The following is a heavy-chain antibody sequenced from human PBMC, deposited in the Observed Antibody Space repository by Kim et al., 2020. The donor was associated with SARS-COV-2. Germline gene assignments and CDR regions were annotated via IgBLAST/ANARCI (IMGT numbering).Heavy chain of an antibody. V-gene: IGHV4-39*01. J-gene: IGHJ4*02. CDR2: IYYSGST. CDR3: ARHRTLPYFDY. CDR1: GGSISSSSYY. Sequence: SETLSLTCTVSGGSISSSSYYWGWIRQPPGKGLEWIGSIYYSGSTYYNPSLKSRVTISVDTSKNQFSLKLSSVTAADTAVYYCARHRTLPYFDYWGQGTLVTVSS.